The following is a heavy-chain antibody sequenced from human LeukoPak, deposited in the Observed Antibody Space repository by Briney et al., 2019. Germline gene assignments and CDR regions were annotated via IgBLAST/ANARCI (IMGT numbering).Heavy chain of an antibody. CDR1: GGSISSYY. V-gene: IGHV4-59*01. Sequence: SETLSLTCTVSGGSISSYYWSWIRQPPGKGLEWIGHIYHSGSTNYNPSLESRVTISVDTSKNQFSLRLSSVTAADTAVYFCARAPQWASLGSFDYWGQGTLVTVSS. CDR3: ARAPQWASLGSFDY. J-gene: IGHJ4*02. D-gene: IGHD1-26*01. CDR2: IYHSGST.